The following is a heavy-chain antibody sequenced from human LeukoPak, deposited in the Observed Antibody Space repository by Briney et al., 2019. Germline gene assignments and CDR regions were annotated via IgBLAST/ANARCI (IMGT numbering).Heavy chain of an antibody. J-gene: IGHJ4*02. CDR1: GGSISSYY. D-gene: IGHD6-13*01. Sequence: SETLSLTCTVSGGSISSYYWSWIRQPPGKGLEWIGYIYYSGSTNYNPSLKNRVTISVDTSKNQFSLKLSSVTAADTAVYYCARGPPYSSSWGGYYFDYWGQGTLVTVSS. CDR2: IYYSGST. CDR3: ARGPPYSSSWGGYYFDY. V-gene: IGHV4-59*01.